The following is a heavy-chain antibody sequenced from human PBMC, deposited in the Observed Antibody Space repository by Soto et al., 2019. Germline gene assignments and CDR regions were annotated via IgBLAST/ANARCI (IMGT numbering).Heavy chain of an antibody. Sequence: SETLSLTCTVSGGSISSGGYYWSWIRQHPGKGLEWIGYIYYSGSTNYNPSLKSRVTISVDTSKNQFSLKLSSVTAADTAVYYCARLLLGYCSGGSCYSGYYYMDVWGKGTTVTVSS. V-gene: IGHV4-61*08. CDR2: IYYSGST. J-gene: IGHJ6*03. D-gene: IGHD2-15*01. CDR1: GGSISSGGYY. CDR3: ARLLLGYCSGGSCYSGYYYMDV.